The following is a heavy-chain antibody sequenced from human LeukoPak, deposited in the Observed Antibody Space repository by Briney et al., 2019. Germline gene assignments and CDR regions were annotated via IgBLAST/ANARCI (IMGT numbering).Heavy chain of an antibody. V-gene: IGHV3-21*01. CDR3: ARLSAYYYGSYFYYYMDV. D-gene: IGHD3-10*01. CDR1: GFTFSSYS. CDR2: ITSSGSYI. Sequence: GGSLRLSCAASGFTFSSYSMNWVRQAPGKGLEWVSSITSSGSYIYYADSVKGRFTISRDNAKKSVYLHMSSLRAEDTALYYCARLSAYYYGSYFYYYMDVWGKGTTVTVSS. J-gene: IGHJ6*03.